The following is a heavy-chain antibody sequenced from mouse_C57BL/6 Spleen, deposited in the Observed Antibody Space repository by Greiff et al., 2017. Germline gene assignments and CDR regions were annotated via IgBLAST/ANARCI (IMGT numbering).Heavy chain of an antibody. CDR1: GYAFSSSW. V-gene: IGHV1-82*01. D-gene: IGHD2-5*01. Sequence: QVQLQQSGPELVKPGASVKISCKASGYAFSSSWMNWVKQRPGTGLEWIGRIYPGDGDTNYNGKFKGKAALTADKSSSTAYMQLSSLTSEDSAVYFCARNYYSNHYAMDYWGQGTSVTVSS. CDR2: IYPGDGDT. J-gene: IGHJ4*01. CDR3: ARNYYSNHYAMDY.